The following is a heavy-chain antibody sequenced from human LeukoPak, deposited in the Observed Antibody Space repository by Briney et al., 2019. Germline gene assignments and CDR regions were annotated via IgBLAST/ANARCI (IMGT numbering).Heavy chain of an antibody. CDR2: INHSGYT. J-gene: IGHJ4*02. Sequence: SETLSLTCAVSGVSFDDYHWSWVRQTPGKGLEWIGEINHSGYTNDNPSLKSRVTLSIDTSRKQFSLNLRSVTVADAGIYFCTRMTRGHDYWGQGTQVTVSS. CDR3: TRMTRGHDY. CDR1: GVSFDDYH. D-gene: IGHD4-11*01. V-gene: IGHV4-34*01.